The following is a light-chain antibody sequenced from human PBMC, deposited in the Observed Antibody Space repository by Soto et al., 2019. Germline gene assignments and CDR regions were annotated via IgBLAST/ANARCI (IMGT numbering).Light chain of an antibody. CDR1: QSVSSY. CDR2: DAS. CDR3: QQRSSWPYT. Sequence: EIVLTQSPATVSSSPGDRATISCRASQSVSSYLAWYQQKPGQAPKFLIYDASNRATGIPARFTGSGSGTDFTLTIISLEPEDFAVYYCQQRSSWPYTFGQGTKLEIK. J-gene: IGKJ2*01. V-gene: IGKV3-11*01.